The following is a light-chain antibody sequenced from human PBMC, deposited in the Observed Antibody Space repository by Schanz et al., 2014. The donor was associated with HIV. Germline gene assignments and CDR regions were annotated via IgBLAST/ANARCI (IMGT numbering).Light chain of an antibody. CDR2: GAN. J-gene: IGKJ2*01. Sequence: EIVMTQSPATLSVSPGERATLSCRASQSVSNNLAWYQLKPGQAPRLLIFGANNRATGVPDRFSGSDSGTDFTLTISRVETEDFAVYYCQQRSNWPPMYTFGQGTKLEIK. CDR1: QSVSNN. V-gene: IGKV3D-15*01. CDR3: QQRSNWPPMYT.